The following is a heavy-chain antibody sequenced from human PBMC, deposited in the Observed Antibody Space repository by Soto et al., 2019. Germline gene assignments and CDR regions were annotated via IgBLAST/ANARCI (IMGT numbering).Heavy chain of an antibody. CDR2: IKSKTDGGTT. CDR3: TTEGPIGHLIYYYYGMDV. J-gene: IGHJ6*02. Sequence: PGGSLRPSCAASGFTFSNAWMNWVRQAPGKGLEWVGRIKSKTDGGTTDYAAPVKGRFTISRDDSKNTLYLQMNSLKTEDTAVYYCTTEGPIGHLIYYYYGMDVWGQGTTVTVSS. CDR1: GFTFSNAW. V-gene: IGHV3-15*07.